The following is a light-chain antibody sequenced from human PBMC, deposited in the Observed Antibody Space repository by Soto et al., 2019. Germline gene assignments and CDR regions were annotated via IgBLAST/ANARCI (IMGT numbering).Light chain of an antibody. CDR3: QQNWSTPIT. Sequence: EILLTQSPSTLSLSPGEGVTLSCRASQSVTVNSLAWYQQKPGQAPRLLIYAASTRAAAVPDRFTGSGSGTDFTLTISRLQPEDFGVYYCQQNWSTPITSGPGTRVDIK. CDR2: AAS. J-gene: IGKJ3*01. CDR1: QSVTVNS. V-gene: IGKV3-20*01.